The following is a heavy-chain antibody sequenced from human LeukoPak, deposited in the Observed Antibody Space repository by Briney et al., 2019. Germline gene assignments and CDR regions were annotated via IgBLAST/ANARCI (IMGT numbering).Heavy chain of an antibody. CDR3: ARSPGYSSSWYRRGFDP. V-gene: IGHV4-34*01. Sequence: ASETLSLTCAVYGGSFSGYYWSWTRQPPGKGLEWIGEINHSGSTNYNPSLKSRVTISVGTSKNQFSLKLSSVTAADTAVYYCARSPGYSSSWYRRGFDPWGQGTLVTVSS. CDR1: GGSFSGYY. J-gene: IGHJ5*02. D-gene: IGHD6-13*01. CDR2: INHSGST.